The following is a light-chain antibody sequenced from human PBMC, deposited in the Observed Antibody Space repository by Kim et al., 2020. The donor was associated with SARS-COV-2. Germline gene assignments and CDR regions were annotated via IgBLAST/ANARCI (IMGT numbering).Light chain of an antibody. CDR1: QSIGRW. J-gene: IGKJ4*01. Sequence: VDERVTITCRDSQSIGRWLAWLQQKPGKDPNLMIYDASSLQSGDPTRFSGSGSGTDFTLTIGSLQPDDFASYYCQQYNSGSLVSFGGGTKVDIK. CDR3: QQYNSGSLVS. CDR2: DAS. V-gene: IGKV1-5*01.